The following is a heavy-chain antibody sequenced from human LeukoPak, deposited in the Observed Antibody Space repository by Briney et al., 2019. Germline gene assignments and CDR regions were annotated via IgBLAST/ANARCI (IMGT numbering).Heavy chain of an antibody. J-gene: IGHJ5*02. V-gene: IGHV3-9*01. CDR2: IRWNSGAI. D-gene: IGHD1-26*01. CDR3: AKDIGGSYYQFWFDP. CDR1: GFTFGGYA. Sequence: GGSLRLSCEASGFTFGGYAMNWVRQAPGKGLEWVSGIRWNSGAIGYADSVKGRFTISRDNAKNSLYLQMTSLRAEDTALYYCAKDIGGSYYQFWFDPWGQGTLVTVSS.